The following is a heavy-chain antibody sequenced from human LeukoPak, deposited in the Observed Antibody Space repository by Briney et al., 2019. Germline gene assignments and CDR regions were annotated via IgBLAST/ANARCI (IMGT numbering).Heavy chain of an antibody. V-gene: IGHV4-34*01. Sequence: SETLSLTCAVYGGSYSGYYWSWIRQPPGKGLEWIGEINHSGSTNYNPSLKSRVTISVDTSKNQFSLKLSSVTAADTAVYYCARDPYSGSYGSYYYYYMDVWGKGTTVTVSS. CDR3: ARDPYSGSYGSYYYYYMDV. D-gene: IGHD1-26*01. J-gene: IGHJ6*03. CDR2: INHSGST. CDR1: GGSYSGYY.